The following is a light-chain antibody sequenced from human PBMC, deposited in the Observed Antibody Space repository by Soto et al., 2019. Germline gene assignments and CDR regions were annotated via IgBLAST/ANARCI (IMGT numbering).Light chain of an antibody. J-gene: IGLJ1*01. V-gene: IGLV1-44*01. Sequence: QSVLTQPPSASETPGQRASISCSGSGSNIGSNTVHWYQQLPGTAPKPLMYNNNQRPSGVPDRFSGSKSGTSASLAISGLQSEDEADYYCAAWDDSLSGYVFGTGTKLTVL. CDR2: NNN. CDR3: AAWDDSLSGYV. CDR1: GSNIGSNT.